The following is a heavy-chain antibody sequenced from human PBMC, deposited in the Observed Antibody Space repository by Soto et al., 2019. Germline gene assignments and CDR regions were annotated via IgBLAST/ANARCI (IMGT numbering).Heavy chain of an antibody. CDR2: IIPIFGTA. J-gene: IGHJ5*02. CDR3: ARDWKHSNWFDP. D-gene: IGHD1-1*01. CDR1: GGTFSSYA. Sequence: GASVKVSCKASGGTFSSYAISWVRQAPGQGLEWMGGIIPIFGTANYAQKFQGRVTITADKSTSTAYMELSSLRSEDTAVYYCARDWKHSNWFDPWGQGTLVTVSS. V-gene: IGHV1-69*06.